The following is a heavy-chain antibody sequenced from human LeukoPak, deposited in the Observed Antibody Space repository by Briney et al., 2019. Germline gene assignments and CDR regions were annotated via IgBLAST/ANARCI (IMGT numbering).Heavy chain of an antibody. D-gene: IGHD3-22*01. CDR3: ARVFYFYDTSGPQYSFDY. V-gene: IGHV1-18*04. J-gene: IGHJ4*02. Sequence: ASVKVSCKTSGYPFISYGISWVRQAPGQGLEWMGWISAYNGDTNYAQRLQGRVTMTTDTSTTTAYMELRSLRSDDTAVYYCARVFYFYDTSGPQYSFDYWGQGTLVTVSS. CDR2: ISAYNGDT. CDR1: GYPFISYG.